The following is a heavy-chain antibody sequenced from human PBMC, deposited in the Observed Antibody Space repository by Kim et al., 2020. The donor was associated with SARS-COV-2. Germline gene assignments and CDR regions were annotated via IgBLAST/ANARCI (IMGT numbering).Heavy chain of an antibody. V-gene: IGHV4-34*01. CDR2: INYSGST. CDR3: ARGVFGILTGYRFDY. Sequence: SETLSLTCAVYGGSFSGYYWSWIRQPPGKGLEWIGEINYSGSTNYNPSLKSRVTISVDTSKNQFSLKLSSVTAADTAVYYCARGVFGILTGYRFDYWGQGTLVTVSS. CDR1: GGSFSGYY. J-gene: IGHJ4*02. D-gene: IGHD3-9*01.